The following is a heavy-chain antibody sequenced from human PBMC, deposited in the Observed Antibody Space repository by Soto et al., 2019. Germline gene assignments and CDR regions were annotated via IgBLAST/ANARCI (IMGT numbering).Heavy chain of an antibody. Sequence: ASVKVSCKASGGTFSSYTISWVRQAPGQGLEWMGRIIPILGIANYAQKFQGRVTITADKSTSTAYMELSSLRSEDTAVYYCARDRGSTGLVPQPYYYYYGMDVWGQGTTVSGSS. CDR1: GGTFSSYT. D-gene: IGHD5-18*01. J-gene: IGHJ6*02. CDR3: ARDRGSTGLVPQPYYYYYGMDV. V-gene: IGHV1-69*04. CDR2: IIPILGIA.